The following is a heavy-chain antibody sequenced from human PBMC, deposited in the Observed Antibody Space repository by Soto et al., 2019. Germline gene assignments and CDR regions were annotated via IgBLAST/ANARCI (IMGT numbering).Heavy chain of an antibody. J-gene: IGHJ4*02. Sequence: PGGPLRLSCAASGFTFDDYAMYWVRQVLGKGLEWVSSISWNSGNIGYADSVKGRFTTSRDNAENSLYLQMNSLRPDDMALYYCVRSKGGYSYGTPFDYWGQGTLVTVSS. CDR3: VRSKGGYSYGTPFDY. D-gene: IGHD5-18*01. CDR1: GFTFDDYA. V-gene: IGHV3-9*03. CDR2: ISWNSGNI.